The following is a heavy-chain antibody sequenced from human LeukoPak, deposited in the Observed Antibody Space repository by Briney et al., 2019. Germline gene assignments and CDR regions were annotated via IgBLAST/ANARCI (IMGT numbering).Heavy chain of an antibody. CDR2: ISSSGSTI. V-gene: IGHV3-48*03. Sequence: GGSLRLSCAASGFTFSSYEMNWVRQAPGKGLEWVSYISSSGSTIYYADSVKGRFTISRDNAKNTLYLQMNSLRAEDTAVYYRARPKLTYYYDSFGAFDIWGQGTMVTVSS. CDR3: ARPKLTYYYDSFGAFDI. J-gene: IGHJ3*02. D-gene: IGHD3-22*01. CDR1: GFTFSSYE.